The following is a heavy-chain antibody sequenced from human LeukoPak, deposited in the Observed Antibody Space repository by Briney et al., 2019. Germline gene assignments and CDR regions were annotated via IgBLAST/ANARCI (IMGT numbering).Heavy chain of an antibody. CDR2: INHSGST. Sequence: PSETLSLTCAVYGGSFSGYYWSWIRQPPGKGLEWIGEINHSGSTNYNPSLKSRVTISVDTSKNQFSLKLSSVTAADTAVYYCASPSGMGYGGQGTLVTVSS. J-gene: IGHJ4*02. V-gene: IGHV4-34*01. D-gene: IGHD2-8*01. CDR3: ASPSGMGY. CDR1: GGSFSGYY.